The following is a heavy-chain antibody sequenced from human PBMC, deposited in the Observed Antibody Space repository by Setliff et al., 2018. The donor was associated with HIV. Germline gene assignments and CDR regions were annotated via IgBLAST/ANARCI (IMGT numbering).Heavy chain of an antibody. CDR3: TRATGYILSGYRPHWYFDL. CDR1: GDSISRGNYY. CDR2: IYSTGST. Sequence: KASETLSLTCTFSGDSISRGNYYWSWIRQPAGKGLEWIGRIYSTGSTNYNPSLKSRVTISSDTSKNLFSLKLTTVTAADAAVYYCTRATGYILSGYRPHWYFDLWGRGTLVTVSS. D-gene: IGHD3-9*01. V-gene: IGHV4-61*02. J-gene: IGHJ2*01.